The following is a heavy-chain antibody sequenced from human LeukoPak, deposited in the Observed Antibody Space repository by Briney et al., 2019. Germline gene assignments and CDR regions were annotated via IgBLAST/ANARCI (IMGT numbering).Heavy chain of an antibody. CDR2: INHRGTT. V-gene: IGHV4-34*01. CDR3: ARNSAYSSSSGVNS. D-gene: IGHD6-6*01. Sequence: SEILSLTCAVYAGSFSGYYWSWIRQPPGKGLEWIGEINHRGTTNYNPSLKSRVTISVDTSRNQFSLELTSVTAADTAVYYCARNSAYSSSSGVNSWGQGTLVTVSS. J-gene: IGHJ4*02. CDR1: AGSFSGYY.